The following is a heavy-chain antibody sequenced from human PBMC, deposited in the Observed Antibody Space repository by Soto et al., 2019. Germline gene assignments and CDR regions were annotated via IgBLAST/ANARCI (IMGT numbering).Heavy chain of an antibody. D-gene: IGHD1-26*01. CDR3: ARDRVVGATEGYYYYGMDV. Sequence: GGSLRLSCAASGFTFSSYSMNWVRQAPGKGLEWVSYISSSSSTIYYADSVKGRFTISRDNAKNSLYLQMNSLRDEDTAVYYCARDRVVGATEGYYYYGMDVWGQGTTVTVSS. CDR1: GFTFSSYS. J-gene: IGHJ6*02. V-gene: IGHV3-48*02. CDR2: ISSSSSTI.